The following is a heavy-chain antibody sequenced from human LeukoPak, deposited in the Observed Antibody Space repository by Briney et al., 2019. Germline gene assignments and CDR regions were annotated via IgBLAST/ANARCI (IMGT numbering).Heavy chain of an antibody. Sequence: SETLSLTCTVSGYSISSGYYWGWIRQPPGKGLEWIGSIYHSGSTNYNPSLKSRVTISVDTSKNQFSLKLSSVTAADTAVYYCARCTGSGSPSDYWGQGTLVTVSP. D-gene: IGHD6-19*01. J-gene: IGHJ4*02. CDR2: IYHSGST. CDR1: GYSISSGYY. CDR3: ARCTGSGSPSDY. V-gene: IGHV4-38-2*02.